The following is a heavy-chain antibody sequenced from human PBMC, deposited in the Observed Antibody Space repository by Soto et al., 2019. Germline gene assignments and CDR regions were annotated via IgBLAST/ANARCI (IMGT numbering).Heavy chain of an antibody. D-gene: IGHD3-10*01. J-gene: IGHJ6*02. CDR2: IYYSGST. CDR1: GGSISSGDYY. V-gene: IGHV4-30-4*01. CDR3: ARDFSPFRGVLPVGMDV. Sequence: SETLSLTCTVSGGSISSGDYYWSWIRQPPGKGLEWIGYIYYSGSTYYNPSLKSRVTISVDTSKNQFSLKLSSVTAADTAVYYCARDFSPFRGVLPVGMDVWGPGTTVTVSS.